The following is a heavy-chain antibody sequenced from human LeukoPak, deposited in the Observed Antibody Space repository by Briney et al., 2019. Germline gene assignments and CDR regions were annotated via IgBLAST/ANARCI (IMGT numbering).Heavy chain of an antibody. CDR3: TKEGDRRVSAWWDH. V-gene: IGHV3-30*18. D-gene: IGHD2-21*01. CDR1: GFTFSDYG. CDR2: ISWNGEVA. J-gene: IGHJ5*02. Sequence: GRSLRLSCAASGFTFSDYGMHWVRQAPGKGLEWVAVISWNGEVAFYADSVKGRFTISRDNSKNTLSVQMNSLRVEDTAVYYCTKEGDRRVSAWWDHWGQGTLVTVSS.